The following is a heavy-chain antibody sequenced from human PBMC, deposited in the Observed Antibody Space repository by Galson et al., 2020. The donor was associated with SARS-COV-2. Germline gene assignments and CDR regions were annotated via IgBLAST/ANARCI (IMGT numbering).Heavy chain of an antibody. CDR1: GGSISSYY. D-gene: IGHD6-19*01. CDR3: ARYAVAGISWFDP. CDR2: IYYSGST. V-gene: IGHV4-59*13. Sequence: SETLSLTCTVSGGSISSYYWSWIRQPPGKGLEWIGYIYYSGSTNYNPSLKSRVTISVDTSKNQFSLKLSSVTAADTAVYYCARYAVAGISWFDPWGQGTLVTVSS. J-gene: IGHJ5*02.